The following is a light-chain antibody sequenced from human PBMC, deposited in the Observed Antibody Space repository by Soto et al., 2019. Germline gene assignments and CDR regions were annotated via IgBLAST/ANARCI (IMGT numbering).Light chain of an antibody. CDR3: SSYAGSIRYV. J-gene: IGLJ1*01. CDR1: SSDVGGYNY. V-gene: IGLV2-8*01. CDR2: EVS. Sequence: QSALTQPPSASGSPGQSVTISCTGTSSDVGGYNYVSWYQQHPGKAPKLMIYEVSKRPSGVPDRFSGSKSGNTASLTVSGIQAEDEADYYCSSYAGSIRYVFGTGTKLTVL.